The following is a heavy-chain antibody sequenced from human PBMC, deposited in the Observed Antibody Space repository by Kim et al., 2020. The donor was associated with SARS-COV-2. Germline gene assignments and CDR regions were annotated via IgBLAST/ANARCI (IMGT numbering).Heavy chain of an antibody. V-gene: IGHV4-59*01. J-gene: IGHJ5*02. D-gene: IGHD2-21*01. CDR3: ARDIAVGIPS. Sequence: STDYDPSLKSRVTISVDASKNQFTLKLSSVTAADTAVYYCARDIAVGIPSWGQGTLVTVSS. CDR2: ST.